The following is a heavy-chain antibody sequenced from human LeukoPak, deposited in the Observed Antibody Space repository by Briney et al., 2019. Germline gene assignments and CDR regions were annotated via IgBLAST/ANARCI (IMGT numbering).Heavy chain of an antibody. V-gene: IGHV4-34*01. J-gene: IGHJ5*02. CDR3: ARAFHGSRGYSYGFPSGWFDP. Sequence: PSETLSLTCAVYGGSFSGYYWSWIRQPPGKGLEWIGEINHSGSTNYNPSLKSRVTISVDTSKNQFSLKLSSVTAADTAVYYCARAFHGSRGYSYGFPSGWFDPWGQGTLVTVSS. CDR1: GGSFSGYY. D-gene: IGHD5-18*01. CDR2: INHSGST.